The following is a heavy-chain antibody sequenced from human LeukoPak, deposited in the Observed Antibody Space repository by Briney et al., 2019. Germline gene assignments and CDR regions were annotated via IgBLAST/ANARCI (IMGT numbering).Heavy chain of an antibody. J-gene: IGHJ6*02. CDR3: ARDGGYYYMDV. V-gene: IGHV1-2*02. CDR1: GYTFTANY. D-gene: IGHD2-15*01. Sequence: GASVKVSCKASGYTFTANYMHWVRQAPGQGLEWMGWIKPNSGDTNYAQEFQGRVIMTRDTSINTAYMELSWLRSDGTAVYYCARDGGYYYMDVWGQGTTVTVSS. CDR2: IKPNSGDT.